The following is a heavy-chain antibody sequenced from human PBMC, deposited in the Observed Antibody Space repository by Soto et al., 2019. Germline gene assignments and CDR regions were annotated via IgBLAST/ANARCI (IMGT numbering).Heavy chain of an antibody. CDR3: ARGPLAVARKGNWFDP. V-gene: IGHV1-8*01. Sequence: QVQLVQSGAEVKKPGASVKVSCKASGYTFTSYDINWVRQATGQGLEWMRWMNPNSGNTGYAQKFQGRVTMTRNTSISTAYMELSSLRSEDTAVYYCARGPLAVARKGNWFDPWGQGTLVTVSS. D-gene: IGHD6-19*01. J-gene: IGHJ5*02. CDR1: GYTFTSYD. CDR2: MNPNSGNT.